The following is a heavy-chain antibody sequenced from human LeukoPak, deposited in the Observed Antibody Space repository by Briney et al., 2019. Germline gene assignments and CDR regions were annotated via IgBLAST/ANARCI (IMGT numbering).Heavy chain of an antibody. CDR2: ISGSGGST. J-gene: IGHJ5*02. D-gene: IGHD6-6*01. CDR1: GFTFSSYA. CDR3: AKDIAARPARLGRGYNWFDP. V-gene: IGHV3-23*01. Sequence: PGGSLRLSCAASGFTFSSYAMSWVRQAPGKGLEWVSAISGSGGSTYYADSVKGRFTISRDNSKNTLHLQMNSLRAEDTAVYYCAKDIAARPARLGRGYNWFDPWGQGTLVTVSS.